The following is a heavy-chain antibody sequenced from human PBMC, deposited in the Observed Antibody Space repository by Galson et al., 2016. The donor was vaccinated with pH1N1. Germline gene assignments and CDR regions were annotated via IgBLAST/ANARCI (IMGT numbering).Heavy chain of an antibody. CDR2: IYHSGTT. CDR1: GYSIKNGYY. CDR3: ARHPRYYDSSGYYFDY. D-gene: IGHD3-22*01. V-gene: IGHV4-38-2*01. J-gene: IGHJ4*02. Sequence: ETLSLTCAVSGYSIKNGYYWGWIRQPPGKGLEWIGIIYHSGTTYYNPSLRSRVSLSVDRSKNQFSLRLRSMTAADTAVYYCARHPRYYDSSGYYFDYWGQGILVTVSS.